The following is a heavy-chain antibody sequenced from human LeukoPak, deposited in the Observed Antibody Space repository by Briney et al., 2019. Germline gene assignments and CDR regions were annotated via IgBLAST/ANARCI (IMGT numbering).Heavy chain of an antibody. CDR1: GGSISSYY. J-gene: IGHJ6*03. CDR3: AGVAPSSEYYYYMDV. CDR2: IYYSGST. Sequence: PSETLSLTCTVSGGSISSYYWSWIRQPPGTGLEWIGYIYYSGSTNYNPSLKSRVTISVDTSKNQFSLKLSSVTAADTAVYYCAGVAPSSEYYYYMDVWGKGTTVTVSS. V-gene: IGHV4-59*01. D-gene: IGHD6-19*01.